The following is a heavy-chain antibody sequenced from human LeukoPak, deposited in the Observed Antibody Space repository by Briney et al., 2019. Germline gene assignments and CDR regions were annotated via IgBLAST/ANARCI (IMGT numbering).Heavy chain of an antibody. CDR1: GGSISSGGYY. D-gene: IGHD6-13*01. V-gene: IGHV4-31*03. Sequence: SQTLSLTCTVSGGSISSGGYYWSWIRQHPGKGLEWIGYIYYSGSTYYNPSLKSRVTISVDTSKNQFSLKLSSVTAADTAVYYCARGQLDAWQQMVLAYWGQGTLVTVSS. J-gene: IGHJ4*02. CDR2: IYYSGST. CDR3: ARGQLDAWQQMVLAY.